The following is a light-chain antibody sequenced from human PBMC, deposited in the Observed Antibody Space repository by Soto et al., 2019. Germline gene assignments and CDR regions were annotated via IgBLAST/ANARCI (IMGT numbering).Light chain of an antibody. CDR3: QQSYSRPYT. J-gene: IGKJ2*01. V-gene: IGKV1-39*01. CDR1: QSIDNY. Sequence: DIQMTQSPSSLSASVGDRVTITCRSSQSIDNYLNWYQQKPGEAPKFLIYAASTLQRGVPPRFSGSGSGTDFTLTISSLQHEDFATYFCQQSYSRPYTFGQGTKVDIK. CDR2: AAS.